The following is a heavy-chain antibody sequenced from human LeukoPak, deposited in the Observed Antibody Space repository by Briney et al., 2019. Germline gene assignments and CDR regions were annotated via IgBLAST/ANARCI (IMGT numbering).Heavy chain of an antibody. Sequence: GGSLRLSCAASGFTFSSYAMSWVRQAPGKGLEWVSAISGSGGSTYYADSVKGRFTISRDNSKNTLHLQMNSLRAEDTAVYYCAKDQGYYGSGSYLYWGQGTLVTVSS. CDR2: ISGSGGST. CDR1: GFTFSSYA. D-gene: IGHD3-10*01. V-gene: IGHV3-23*01. J-gene: IGHJ4*02. CDR3: AKDQGYYGSGSYLY.